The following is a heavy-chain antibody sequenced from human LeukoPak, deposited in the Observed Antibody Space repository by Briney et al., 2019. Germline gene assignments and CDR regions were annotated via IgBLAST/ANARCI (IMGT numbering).Heavy chain of an antibody. D-gene: IGHD3-10*01. CDR3: ARDSPGGDCFDY. Sequence: GGSLRLSCAASGFTFSSYGMHWVRQAPGKGLEWVAVIWYDGSNKYYADSVKGRFTISRDISKNTLYLQMNSLRAEDTAVYYCARDSPGGDCFDYWGQGTLVTVSS. V-gene: IGHV3-33*01. CDR1: GFTFSSYG. CDR2: IWYDGSNK. J-gene: IGHJ4*02.